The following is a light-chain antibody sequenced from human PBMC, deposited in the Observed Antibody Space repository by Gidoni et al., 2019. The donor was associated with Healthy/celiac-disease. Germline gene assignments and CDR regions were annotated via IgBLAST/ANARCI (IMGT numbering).Light chain of an antibody. V-gene: IGKV3-11*01. CDR3: QQRNNWPPLT. CDR2: DAS. Sequence: EIVLTQSPATLSLSPGERATLSCRASQSVRSNLASYQQKPGQAPRLLLYDASNRATGIPARFIGSWSGTDFSLTIISLGPDDFSVYYCQQRNNWPPLTFGQGTRLEIK. CDR1: QSVRSN. J-gene: IGKJ5*01.